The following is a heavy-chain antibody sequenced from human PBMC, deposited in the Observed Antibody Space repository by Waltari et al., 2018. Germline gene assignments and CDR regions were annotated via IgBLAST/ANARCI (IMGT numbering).Heavy chain of an antibody. CDR2: IIPIFGTA. CDR3: ASVPINLSSSATFDY. D-gene: IGHD6-6*01. CDR1: GGTFSSYG. Sequence: QVQLVQSGAEVKKPGSSVKVSCKASGGTFSSYGIRWVRPAPGQGLEWMGGIIPIFGTANYAQKFQGRVTITADESTSTAYMELSSLRSEDTAVYYCASVPINLSSSATFDYWGQGTLVTVSS. V-gene: IGHV1-69*01. J-gene: IGHJ4*02.